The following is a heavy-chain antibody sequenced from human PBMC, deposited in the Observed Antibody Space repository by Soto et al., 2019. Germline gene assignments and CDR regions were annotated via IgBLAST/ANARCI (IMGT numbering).Heavy chain of an antibody. J-gene: IGHJ4*02. D-gene: IGHD3-22*01. CDR2: INHSGST. CDR1: GGSFSGYY. Sequence: PSETLSLTCAVYGGSFSGYYWSWIRQPPGKGLEWIGEINHSGSTNYNPSLKSRVTISVDTSKNQFSLKLSSVTAADTAVYYCARIGYLRGRGPSDYWGQGTLVTVSS. V-gene: IGHV4-34*01. CDR3: ARIGYLRGRGPSDY.